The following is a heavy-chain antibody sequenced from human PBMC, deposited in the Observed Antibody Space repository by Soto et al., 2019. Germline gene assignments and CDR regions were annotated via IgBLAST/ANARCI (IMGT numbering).Heavy chain of an antibody. V-gene: IGHV3-30*18. CDR3: VKEAHRAPPLEY. CDR2: VSYRGNTH. Sequence: QVHLVESGGGVVQPGRSLRLSCAASGFTFSDFDMHWVRQAPGKGLEWVAVVSYRGNTHYYADSVRGRFTISRDNSNNMLYVQMDDLRLDDMGVYYCVKEAHRAPPLEYWGQGTLVIVSS. CDR1: GFTFSDFD. J-gene: IGHJ4*02.